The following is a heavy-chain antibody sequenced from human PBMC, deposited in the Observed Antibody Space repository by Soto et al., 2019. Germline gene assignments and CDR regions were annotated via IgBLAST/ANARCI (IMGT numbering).Heavy chain of an antibody. CDR2: ISGSGGST. V-gene: IGHV3-23*01. CDR3: AKILTYYYDSSGHDAFDI. Sequence: QPGGSLRLSCAASGFTFSSYAMSWVRQAPGKGLEWVSAISGSGGSTYYADSVKGRFTISRDNSKNTLYLQMNSLRAEDTAVYYCAKILTYYYDSSGHDAFDIWGQGTMVTVSS. J-gene: IGHJ3*02. D-gene: IGHD3-22*01. CDR1: GFTFSSYA.